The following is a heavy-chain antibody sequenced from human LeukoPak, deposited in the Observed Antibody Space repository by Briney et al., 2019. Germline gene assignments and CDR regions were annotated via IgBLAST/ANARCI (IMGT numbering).Heavy chain of an antibody. CDR2: ISSSSYI. CDR3: ARGVLPRDAFDI. J-gene: IGHJ3*02. V-gene: IGHV3-21*01. Sequence: GGSLRLSCAASGFTFSSYSMNWVRQAPGKGLEWVSSISSSSYIYYADSVKGRFTISRDNAKNSLYLQMNSLRAEDTAVYYCARGVLPRDAFDIWGQGTMVTVSS. D-gene: IGHD2-2*01. CDR1: GFTFSSYS.